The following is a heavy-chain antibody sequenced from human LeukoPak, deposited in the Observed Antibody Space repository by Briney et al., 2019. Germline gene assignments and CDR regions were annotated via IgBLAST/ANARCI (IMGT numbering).Heavy chain of an antibody. V-gene: IGHV1-8*01. CDR3: ARAFGSGSYYTVPSRYYYYGMDV. CDR2: MNPNSGNT. J-gene: IGHJ6*02. D-gene: IGHD3-10*01. CDR1: GYTFTSYD. Sequence: GASVKVSCKASGYTFTSYDINWVRQATGQGLEWMGWMNPNSGNTGYAQKFQGRVTMTRNTSISTAYMELSSLRSEDTAVYYCARAFGSGSYYTVPSRYYYYGMDVWGQGTTVTVSS.